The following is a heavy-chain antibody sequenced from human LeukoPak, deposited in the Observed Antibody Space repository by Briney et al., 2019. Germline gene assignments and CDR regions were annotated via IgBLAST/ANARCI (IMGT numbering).Heavy chain of an antibody. V-gene: IGHV4-39*01. Sequence: SETLSLTCTVSGGSISSSSYYWGWIRQPPGKGLEWIGSIYYSGSTYYNPSLKSRVTISVDTSKNQFSLKLSSVTAADTAVYYCARRISSSWYYFGYWGQGTLVTVSS. CDR3: ARRISSSWYYFGY. CDR2: IYYSGST. J-gene: IGHJ4*02. D-gene: IGHD6-13*01. CDR1: GGSISSSSYY.